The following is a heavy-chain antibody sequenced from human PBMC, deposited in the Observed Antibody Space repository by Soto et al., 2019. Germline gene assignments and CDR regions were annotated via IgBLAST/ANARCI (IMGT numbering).Heavy chain of an antibody. J-gene: IGHJ5*02. CDR2: IIPVSGTA. V-gene: IGHV1-69*01. CDR1: GGTFSSYV. D-gene: IGHD2-8*02. Sequence: QVHLEQSGAEVKKPGSSVKVSCKFSGGTFSSYVIIWVRQAPGQGLEWMGGIIPVSGTANYAQNFHDRATIPADAATNTADMELSSARFDDTAVYYCATVDRSVALVGWFDPWGQGTLVTVSS. CDR3: ATVDRSVALVGWFDP.